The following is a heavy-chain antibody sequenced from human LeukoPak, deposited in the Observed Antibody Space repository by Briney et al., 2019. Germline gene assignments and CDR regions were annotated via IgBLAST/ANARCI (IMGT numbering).Heavy chain of an antibody. CDR1: GFTFSSYW. D-gene: IGHD3-10*01. V-gene: IGHV3-74*01. J-gene: IGHJ5*02. CDR3: ARDGSGSYDTEPDNWFDP. CDR2: INSDGSST. Sequence: PGGSLRLSCAASGFTFSSYWMHWVRQAPGKGLVWVSRINSDGSSTSYADSVKGRFTISRDNAKNTLYLQMNSLRAEDTAVYYCARDGSGSYDTEPDNWFDPWGQGTLITVSS.